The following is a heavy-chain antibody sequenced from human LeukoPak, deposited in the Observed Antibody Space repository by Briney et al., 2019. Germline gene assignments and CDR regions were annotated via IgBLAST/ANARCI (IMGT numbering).Heavy chain of an antibody. CDR1: GGSISSYY. CDR3: ARDLDSSSSVAFDI. CDR2: IYYSGST. J-gene: IGHJ3*02. D-gene: IGHD6-13*01. V-gene: IGHV4-59*01. Sequence: PSETLSLTCTVSGGSISSYYWSWIRQPPGKGLEWIGYIYYSGSTNYNPSLKSRVTISVDTSKNQFSLKLSSVTAADTAVYYCARDLDSSSSVAFDIWGQGTMVTVSS.